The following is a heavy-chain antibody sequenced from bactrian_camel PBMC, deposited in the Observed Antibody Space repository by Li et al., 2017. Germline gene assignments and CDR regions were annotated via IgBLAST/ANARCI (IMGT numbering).Heavy chain of an antibody. J-gene: IGHJ4*01. Sequence: HVQLVESGGGSMQAGGSLEPPVPASAPTGGPFPMAYFRQAPGGEREGVATISLETGDTDYADSVKGRFTISQDNAKTTMSLQMNRLTTEDTAMYYCAAARTTGWVCRPDEYNYWGQGTQVTVS. CDR1: APTGGPFP. CDR2: ISLETGDT. V-gene: IGHV3S55*01. D-gene: IGHD5*01. CDR3: AAARTTGWVCRPDEYNY.